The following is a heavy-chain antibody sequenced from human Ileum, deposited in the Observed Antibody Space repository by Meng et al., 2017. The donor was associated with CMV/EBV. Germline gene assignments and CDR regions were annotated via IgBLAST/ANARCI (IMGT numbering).Heavy chain of an antibody. V-gene: IGHV3-21*01. D-gene: IGHD2-2*02. CDR2: ISSSSSYI. CDR1: GFTFSSYS. CDR3: AREGIVVVPTAIRGSWFDP. J-gene: IGHJ5*02. Sequence: SCAASGFTFSSYSMNWVRQAPGKGLEWVSSISSSSSYIYYADSVKGRFTISRDNAKNSLYLQMNSLRDEDTAVYYCAREGIVVVPTAIRGSWFDPWGQGTMVTVSS.